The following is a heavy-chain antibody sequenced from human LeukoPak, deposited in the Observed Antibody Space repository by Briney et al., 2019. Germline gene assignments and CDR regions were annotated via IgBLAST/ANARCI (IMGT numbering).Heavy chain of an antibody. CDR3: ARVGVYGDDYYGSGSPYWFDP. J-gene: IGHJ5*02. CDR1: GYTFTGYY. CDR2: INPNSGGT. V-gene: IGHV1-2*02. Sequence: EASVKVSCKASGYTFTGYYMHWVRQAPGQGLEWMGWINPNSGGTNYAQKFQGRVTMTRDTSISTAYMELSRLRSDDTAVYYCARVGVYGDDYYGSGSPYWFDPWGQGTLVTVSS. D-gene: IGHD3-10*01.